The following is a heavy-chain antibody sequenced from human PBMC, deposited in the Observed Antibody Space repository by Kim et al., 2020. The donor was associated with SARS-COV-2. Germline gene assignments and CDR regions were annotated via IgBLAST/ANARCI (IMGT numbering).Heavy chain of an antibody. V-gene: IGHV1-3*01. CDR3: ARADWFDP. Sequence: NGNTKYSQKLQGRFTITRDTSASTAYMELSSLRSEDTAVYYCARADWFDPWGQGTLVTVSS. CDR2: NGNT. J-gene: IGHJ5*02.